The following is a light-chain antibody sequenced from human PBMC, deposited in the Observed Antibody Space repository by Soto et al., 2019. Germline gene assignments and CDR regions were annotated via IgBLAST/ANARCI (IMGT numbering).Light chain of an antibody. Sequence: QSVLTQPASVSGSPGQSITISCTGTSSDVGGYNYVSWYQHHPGKAPKLMIFDVSNRPSGVSNRFSGPKSGNTASLTISGLQPEDEAEYYCSSYTTSNTRQIVFGTGTKVSVL. CDR3: SSYTTSNTRQIV. CDR2: DVS. J-gene: IGLJ1*01. V-gene: IGLV2-14*03. CDR1: SSDVGGYNY.